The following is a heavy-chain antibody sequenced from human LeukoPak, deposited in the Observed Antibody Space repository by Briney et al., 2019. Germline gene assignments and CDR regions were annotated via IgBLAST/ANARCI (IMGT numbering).Heavy chain of an antibody. Sequence: ASVKVSCKVSGYTLTELSMHWVRQAPGKGLEWMGGFDPEDGETIYAQKFQGRVTMTEDTSTDTAYMELSSLRSEDTAVYYYATDGVVVPQGGLDYWGQGTLVTVSS. V-gene: IGHV1-24*01. CDR3: ATDGVVVPQGGLDY. J-gene: IGHJ4*02. D-gene: IGHD2-21*01. CDR2: FDPEDGET. CDR1: GYTLTELS.